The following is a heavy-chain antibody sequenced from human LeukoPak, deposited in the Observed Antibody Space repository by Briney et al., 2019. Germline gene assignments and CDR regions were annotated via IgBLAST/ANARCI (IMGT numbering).Heavy chain of an antibody. CDR2: ISYSGPHM. CDR3: ASNDYRDEGIDS. V-gene: IGHV3-21*01. Sequence: GGSLRLSCAASGFAFSRYSMHWVRQAPGKGLEWVSSISYSGPHMFYADSVRGRFTISRDNAENSLFLQMNSLRAEDTAVYFCASNDYRDEGIDSWGQGTLVTVSS. J-gene: IGHJ4*02. D-gene: IGHD4-17*01. CDR1: GFAFSRYS.